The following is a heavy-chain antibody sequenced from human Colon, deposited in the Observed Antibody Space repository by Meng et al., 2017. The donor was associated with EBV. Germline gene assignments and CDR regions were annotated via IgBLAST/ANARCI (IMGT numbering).Heavy chain of an antibody. V-gene: IGHV4-31*03. CDR2: KNYSGST. D-gene: IGHD6-19*01. CDR3: AKVGSGWDYFDY. Sequence: HVEHQEQRPRAVVTSPAISSACTVACGVISSGGYYWTCSRQAPGIGQERFGNKNYSGSTLYHPSIKRRIITSIDTTKKYCLMKMRSVAADAAAEYYCAKVGSGWDYFDYWGQGTLVTVSS. CDR1: CGVISSGGYY. J-gene: IGHJ4*02.